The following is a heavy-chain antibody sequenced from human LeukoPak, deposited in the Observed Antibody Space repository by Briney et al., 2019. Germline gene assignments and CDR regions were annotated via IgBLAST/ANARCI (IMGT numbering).Heavy chain of an antibody. CDR1: GYTFTGHY. V-gene: IGHV1-2*02. CDR2: INPNTGGT. D-gene: IGHD4-11*01. J-gene: IGHJ4*02. CDR3: ARDNYLKSRYVPDF. Sequence: ASVKVSCKASGYTFTGHYMHWVRQAPGQGLEWMGWINPNTGGTNYAQKFQGRATMTRDTSISTAYMELSTLRSDDTAVYFCARDNYLKSRYVPDFWGQGTLVTVSS.